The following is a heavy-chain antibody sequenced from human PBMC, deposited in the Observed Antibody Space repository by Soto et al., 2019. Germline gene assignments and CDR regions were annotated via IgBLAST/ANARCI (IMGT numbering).Heavy chain of an antibody. Sequence: EVQLLESGGGLVQPGGSLRLSCAASGFTFSSYAMSWVRQAPGKGLEWVSAISGSGGSTYYADSVKGRFTISRDNTKTTLYLQMNSLRAEDTAVYYCAKDRPDYDILTGYSGYWGQGTLVTVSS. CDR2: ISGSGGST. V-gene: IGHV3-23*01. CDR1: GFTFSSYA. J-gene: IGHJ4*02. D-gene: IGHD3-9*01. CDR3: AKDRPDYDILTGYSGY.